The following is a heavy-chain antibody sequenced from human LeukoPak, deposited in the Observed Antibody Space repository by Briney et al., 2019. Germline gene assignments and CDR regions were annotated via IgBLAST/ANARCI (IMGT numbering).Heavy chain of an antibody. D-gene: IGHD5-18*01. CDR3: ARGVGIQLWLLDY. CDR2: INHSGST. J-gene: IGHJ4*02. CDR1: GGSFSGYY. Sequence: PSETLSLTCAVYGGSFSGYYWSWIRQPPGKGLEWIGEINHSGSTNYNPSLKSRVTISVDTSKNQFSLKLSSVTAADTAVYYCARGVGIQLWLLDYWGQGTLVTVSS. V-gene: IGHV4-34*01.